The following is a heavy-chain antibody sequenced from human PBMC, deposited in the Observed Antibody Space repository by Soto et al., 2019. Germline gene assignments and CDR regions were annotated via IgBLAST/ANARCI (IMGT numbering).Heavy chain of an antibody. D-gene: IGHD5-18*01. CDR2: ISSSSSYI. CDR1: GFTFSSYS. CDR3: ASRGYAAMGPVFDD. J-gene: IGHJ4*02. Sequence: GGSLRLSCAASGFTFSSYSMNWVRQAPGKGLEWVSSISSSSSYIYYADSVKGRFTISRDNAKNSLYLQMNSLRAEDTAVYYCASRGYAAMGPVFDDWGQGTLVTVSS. V-gene: IGHV3-21*01.